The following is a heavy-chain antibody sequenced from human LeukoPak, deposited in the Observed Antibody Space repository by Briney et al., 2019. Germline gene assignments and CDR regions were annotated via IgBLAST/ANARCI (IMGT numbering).Heavy chain of an antibody. J-gene: IGHJ6*02. D-gene: IGHD6-13*01. CDR1: GGTFSSYA. CDR3: ARDVAAVHYYYYGMDV. CDR2: INTNTGNP. V-gene: IGHV7-4-1*02. Sequence: ASVTVSCTASGGTFSSYAISWVRQAPGQGLEWMGWINTNTGNPTYAQGFTGRFVFSLDTSVSTAYLQISSLKAEDTAVYYCARDVAAVHYYYYGMDVWGQGTTVTVSS.